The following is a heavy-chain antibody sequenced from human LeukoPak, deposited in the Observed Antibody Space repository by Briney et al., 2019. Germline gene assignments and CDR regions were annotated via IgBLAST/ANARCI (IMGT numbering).Heavy chain of an antibody. CDR1: GFTFSSYA. D-gene: IGHD2-2*01. V-gene: IGHV3-23*01. CDR3: AKDLDCSSTSCYPDY. J-gene: IGHJ4*02. Sequence: PGGSLRLSCAASGFTFSSYAMSWVRQAPGKGLEWVSVISGRGSNTYYADSVKGRFTISRDNSLNTLYLQMNSLRAEDTAVYYCAKDLDCSSTSCYPDYWGQGTLVTVSS. CDR2: ISGRGSNT.